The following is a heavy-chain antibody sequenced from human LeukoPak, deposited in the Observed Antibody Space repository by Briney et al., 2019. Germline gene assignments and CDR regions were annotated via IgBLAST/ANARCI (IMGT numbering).Heavy chain of an antibody. D-gene: IGHD4-17*01. CDR2: ISSSSSYI. Sequence: PGGSLRLSCAASGFTFSSYSMNWVRQAPGKGLEWLSYISSSSSYISYADSVKGRFTISRDNAKNSLYLHMNSLRAEDTAVYYCARDRSASYGDGFDYWGQGTLVTVSS. CDR1: GFTFSSYS. V-gene: IGHV3-21*01. CDR3: ARDRSASYGDGFDY. J-gene: IGHJ4*02.